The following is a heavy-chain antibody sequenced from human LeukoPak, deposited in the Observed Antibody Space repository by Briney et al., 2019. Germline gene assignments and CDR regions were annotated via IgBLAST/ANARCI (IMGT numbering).Heavy chain of an antibody. CDR1: GGSISSSSYY. Sequence: SETLSLTCTVSGGSISSSSYYWGWIRQPPGKGLEWIGGIYYSGSTYYNPSLKSRVTISVDTSKNQFSLKLSSVTAADTAVYYCGSSSGSGRYFDYWGQGTLVTVSS. D-gene: IGHD1-26*01. V-gene: IGHV4-39*01. CDR3: GSSSGSGRYFDY. J-gene: IGHJ4*02. CDR2: IYYSGST.